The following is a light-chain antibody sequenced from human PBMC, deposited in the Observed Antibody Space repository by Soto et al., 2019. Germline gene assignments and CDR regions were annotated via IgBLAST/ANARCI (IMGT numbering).Light chain of an antibody. CDR2: KAS. Sequence: DIPMTQSPSTLSASVGDRVTITCRASQSITYWLAWYQQKPGKAPKLLIYKASSLESGVPSRFSGSGSGTEFTLTISSLQPDDFATYCCQQYHSYPIAFGQGTRLATK. J-gene: IGKJ5*01. CDR3: QQYHSYPIA. V-gene: IGKV1-5*03. CDR1: QSITYW.